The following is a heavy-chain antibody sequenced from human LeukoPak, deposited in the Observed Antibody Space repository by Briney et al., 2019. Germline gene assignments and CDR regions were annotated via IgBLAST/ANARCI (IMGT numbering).Heavy chain of an antibody. D-gene: IGHD1-26*01. CDR3: ARHIYSGSYYLDY. CDR1: GYSFTSYW. J-gene: IGHJ4*02. Sequence: GESLKISCQGSGYSFTSYWIGWVRQMPGKGLEWMGIIYPGDSETRYGPSFQGQVTISADKFTSTAYLQWSSLKASDTAVYYCARHIYSGSYYLDYWGQGTLVTVSS. CDR2: IYPGDSET. V-gene: IGHV5-51*01.